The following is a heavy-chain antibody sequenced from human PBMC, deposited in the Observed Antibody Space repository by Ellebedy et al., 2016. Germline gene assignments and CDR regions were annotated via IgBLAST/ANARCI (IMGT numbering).Heavy chain of an antibody. CDR2: IVKRAYGGAT. D-gene: IGHD3-10*01. CDR1: GFTFGDYA. J-gene: IGHJ5*02. Sequence: GESLKISCTASGFTFGDYAMSWFRQAPGKGLEWIGFIVKRAYGGATEYAASVKGRFTISRDDSKSIAYLQMNGLNTEDTAVYFCSRESGSGNYGRWFDPWGQGTLVTVSS. V-gene: IGHV3-49*03. CDR3: SRESGSGNYGRWFDP.